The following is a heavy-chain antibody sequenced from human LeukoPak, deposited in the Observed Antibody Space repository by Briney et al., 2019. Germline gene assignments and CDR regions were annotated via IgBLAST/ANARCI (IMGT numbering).Heavy chain of an antibody. Sequence: GGSLRLSCAASGFTFSNYAMSWVRQAPGKGLEWVSAISGSGGSTYYVESVKGRFTISRDNSKNTLYLQMNSLRAEDTAVYYCAKESGFIAVAGNYFDYWGQGTLVTVSS. CDR3: AKESGFIAVAGNYFDY. V-gene: IGHV3-23*01. D-gene: IGHD6-19*01. CDR2: ISGSGGST. J-gene: IGHJ4*02. CDR1: GFTFSNYA.